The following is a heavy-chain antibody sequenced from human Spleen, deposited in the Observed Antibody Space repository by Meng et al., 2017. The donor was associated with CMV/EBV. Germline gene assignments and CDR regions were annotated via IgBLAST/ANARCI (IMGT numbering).Heavy chain of an antibody. CDR1: GASISSFY. D-gene: IGHD1-26*01. CDR2: IYNSGAT. J-gene: IGHJ4*02. V-gene: IGHV4-59*01. Sequence: SETLSLTCNVSGASISSFYWSWIRQTPGKGLEWIGYIYNSGATNYNPSLKSRVTISVDMSMNHFSLKLRSVTAADTAVYYCATEWDLLHYWGQGTLVTVSS. CDR3: ATEWDLLHY.